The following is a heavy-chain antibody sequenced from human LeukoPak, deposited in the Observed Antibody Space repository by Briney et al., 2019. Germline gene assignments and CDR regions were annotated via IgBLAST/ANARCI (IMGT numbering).Heavy chain of an antibody. CDR3: ARDTNSAGDLTWFDP. V-gene: IGHV1-18*04. J-gene: IGHJ5*02. D-gene: IGHD2-2*01. CDR2: ISAYNGDR. Sequence: ASVKVSCKASGYTFTDYGLTWVRQAPGQGLEWIGWISAYNGDRNYVQKFQGRVTMTTDTSTSTAYMELRNLTSDDSATYYCARDTNSAGDLTWFDPWGQGTLVTVFS. CDR1: GYTFTDYG.